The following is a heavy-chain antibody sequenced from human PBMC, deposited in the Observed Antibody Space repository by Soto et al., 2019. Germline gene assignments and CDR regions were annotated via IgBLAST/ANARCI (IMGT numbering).Heavy chain of an antibody. V-gene: IGHV3-30-3*01. CDR1: GSTFSSYD. CDR3: ARGPSHGAFDI. CDR2: ISPDGSNA. Sequence: QVQLVESGGDVVQPGRSLRLSCAASGSTFSSYDIHWVRQAPGKGLEWVAHISPDGSNAYYADSVKGRFIISRDNAKNIVYQQMNRLRVEDASMDHCARGPSHGAFDIWGQGTMVTVSS. J-gene: IGHJ3*02.